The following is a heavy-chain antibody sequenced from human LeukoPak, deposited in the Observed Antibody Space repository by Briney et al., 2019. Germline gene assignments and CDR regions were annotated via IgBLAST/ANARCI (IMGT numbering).Heavy chain of an antibody. Sequence: PGGSLRLSCAASGFTFSSYSMNWVRQAPGKGLEWVSYISSSSSTIYYADSVKGRFTISRDNAKNSLYLQMNSLRDEDTAVYYCARDRYSSSWYSSSYYFDYWGQRTLVTVSS. V-gene: IGHV3-48*02. D-gene: IGHD6-13*01. CDR3: ARDRYSSSWYSSSYYFDY. CDR2: ISSSSSTI. CDR1: GFTFSSYS. J-gene: IGHJ4*02.